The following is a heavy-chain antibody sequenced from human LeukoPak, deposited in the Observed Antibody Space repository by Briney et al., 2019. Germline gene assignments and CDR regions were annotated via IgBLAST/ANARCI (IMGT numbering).Heavy chain of an antibody. V-gene: IGHV3-21*01. CDR3: ARETEPLDYGDSTNLDY. CDR1: GFTFSSYS. D-gene: IGHD4/OR15-4a*01. J-gene: IGHJ4*02. CDR2: IGSRTGNI. Sequence: GGSLRLSCAASGFTFSSYSMNWVRQAPGKGLEWVAFIGSRTGNIYCADSVKGRFSISRDNAKDSVYLQMNSLRADDTAVYYCARETEPLDYGDSTNLDYWGQGTLVTVSS.